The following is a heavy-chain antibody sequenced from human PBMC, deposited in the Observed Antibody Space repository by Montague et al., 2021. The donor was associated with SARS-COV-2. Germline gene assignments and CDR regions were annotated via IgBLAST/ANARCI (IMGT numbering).Heavy chain of an antibody. J-gene: IGHJ6*02. CDR3: RFRIWNHLYGMDV. CDR2: VSHTGST. Sequence: SETLSLTCSVSGGSFSPYYWTWIRQTPGKGLEWIGYVSHTGSTNXNPSLQSRVSMFVDSSKSQFSLELSSVTAADTAIYCARFRIWNHLYGMDVWGQGTTVIVSS. V-gene: IGHV4-59*12. CDR1: GGSFSPYY. D-gene: IGHD2-15*01.